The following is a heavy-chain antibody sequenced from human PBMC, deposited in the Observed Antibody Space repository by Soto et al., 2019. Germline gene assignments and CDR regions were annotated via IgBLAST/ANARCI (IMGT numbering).Heavy chain of an antibody. CDR2: IYYSGST. J-gene: IGHJ6*03. CDR1: GGSISSSSYY. D-gene: IGHD6-19*01. V-gene: IGHV4-39*01. Sequence: PSETLSLTCTVSGGSISSSSYYWGWIRQPPGKGLEWIGSIYYSGSTYYNPSLKSRVTISVDTSKNQFSLKLSSVTAADTAVYYCARHVNSSGWYRPYYHYYYYMDVWGKGTTVTVSS. CDR3: ARHVNSSGWYRPYYHYYYYMDV.